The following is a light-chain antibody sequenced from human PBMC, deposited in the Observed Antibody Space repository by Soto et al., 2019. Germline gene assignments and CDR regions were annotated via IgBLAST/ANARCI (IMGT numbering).Light chain of an antibody. CDR1: SGHSSYA. J-gene: IGLJ3*02. Sequence: QLVLTQSPSASASLGASVKLTCTLSSGHSSYAIAWHQQQPEKGPRYLMKLNSDGSHSKGDWIPDRFSGSSSGAKRYLTISSHQSEDEADYYCQTWGTGIWVFGGGTKLTVL. CDR3: QTWGTGIWV. CDR2: LNSDGSH. V-gene: IGLV4-69*01.